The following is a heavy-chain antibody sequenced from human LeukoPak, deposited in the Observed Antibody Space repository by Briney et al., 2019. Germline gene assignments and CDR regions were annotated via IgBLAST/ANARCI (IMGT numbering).Heavy chain of an antibody. D-gene: IGHD3-16*01. J-gene: IGHJ3*02. V-gene: IGHV4-59*10. CDR1: GGSFSGYY. Sequence: KSSETLSLTCAVYGGSFSGYYWSWIRQPAGKGLEWIGRIYTSGSTNYNPSLKSRVTMSVDTSKNQFSLKLSSVTAADTAVYYCARADIDDYVWGSEASDAFDIWGQGTMVTVSS. CDR3: ARADIDDYVWGSEASDAFDI. CDR2: IYTSGST.